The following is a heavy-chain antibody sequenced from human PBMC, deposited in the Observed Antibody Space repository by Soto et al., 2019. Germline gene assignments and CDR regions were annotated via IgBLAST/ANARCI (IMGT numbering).Heavy chain of an antibody. J-gene: IGHJ3*02. D-gene: IGHD2-8*01. V-gene: IGHV3-21*01. CDR1: GFTFSSYS. CDR3: AREQNGAHAFDI. CDR2: ISSSSSYI. Sequence: GGSLRLSCAASGFTFSSYSMNWVRQAPGKGLEWVSSISSSSSYIYYADSVKGRFTISRDNAKNSLYLQMNSLRAEDTAVYYCAREQNGAHAFDIWGQGTMVTVSS.